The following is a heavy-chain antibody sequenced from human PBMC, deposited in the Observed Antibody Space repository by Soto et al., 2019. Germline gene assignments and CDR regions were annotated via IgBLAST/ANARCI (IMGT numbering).Heavy chain of an antibody. D-gene: IGHD3-22*01. Sequence: SETLSLTCTVSGGSISSGGYYWSWIRQHPGKGLEWIGYIYYSGSTYYNPSLKSRVTISVDTSKSQFSLKLSSVTAADTAVYYCARTYYYDSSGYGAFDIWGQGTMVTVSS. CDR3: ARTYYYDSSGYGAFDI. CDR1: GGSISSGGYY. CDR2: IYYSGST. V-gene: IGHV4-31*03. J-gene: IGHJ3*02.